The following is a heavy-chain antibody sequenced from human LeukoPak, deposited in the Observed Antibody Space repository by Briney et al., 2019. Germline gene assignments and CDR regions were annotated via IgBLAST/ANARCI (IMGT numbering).Heavy chain of an antibody. CDR2: ISCNSGSI. Sequence: GRSLRLSCAASGFTFDDYSMHWVRQAPGKGLEWVAGISCNSGSIGYADSVKGRFTISRDNDKDPLYLQMNSLRAEDTALYYCAKCDNYDILTGHFDCRGQGALVTDSP. J-gene: IGHJ4*02. D-gene: IGHD3-9*01. CDR3: AKCDNYDILTGHFDC. V-gene: IGHV3-9*01. CDR1: GFTFDDYS.